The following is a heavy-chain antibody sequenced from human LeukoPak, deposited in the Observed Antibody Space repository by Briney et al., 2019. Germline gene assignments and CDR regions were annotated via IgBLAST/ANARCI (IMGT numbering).Heavy chain of an antibody. CDR3: ARAWGSSRRGGRFDP. CDR2: IYYSGST. D-gene: IGHD6-13*01. Sequence: SETLSLTCTISGGSISSSGYYWGWIRQHPGKGLEWIGYIYYSGSTYYNPSLKSRFTISVDTSKNQFSLKLSSVTAADTAVYYCARAWGSSRRGGRFDPWGQGTLVTVSS. J-gene: IGHJ5*02. V-gene: IGHV4-31*03. CDR1: GGSISSSGYY.